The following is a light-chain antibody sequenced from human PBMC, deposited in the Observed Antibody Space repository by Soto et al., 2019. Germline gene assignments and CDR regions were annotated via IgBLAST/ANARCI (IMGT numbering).Light chain of an antibody. J-gene: IGLJ3*02. CDR1: NSDAGGYKY. CDR3: SSYAGTYTLGV. Sequence: QSALTQPRSVSRSPGQSVAISCTGTNSDAGGYKYVSWYQQHPGKAPKLVIYDVSERPSGVPDRFSGSRSGNTASLTISGLQAEDEADYYCSSYAGTYTLGVFGGGTKLTV. V-gene: IGLV2-11*01. CDR2: DVS.